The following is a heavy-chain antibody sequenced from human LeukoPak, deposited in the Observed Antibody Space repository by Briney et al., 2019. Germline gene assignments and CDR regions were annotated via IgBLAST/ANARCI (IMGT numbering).Heavy chain of an antibody. CDR3: AKGRANANLDWFDP. D-gene: IGHD4/OR15-4a*01. CDR2: ILGSGAGT. Sequence: GGSLRLSCAASGFTFSSYAMTWVRQAPGKGLEWVSSILGSGAGTYYAGSVKGRFTVSRDNSKNTMYLQMNSLRAEDTAVYYCAKGRANANLDWFDPWAREPWSPSPQ. V-gene: IGHV3-23*01. J-gene: IGHJ5*02. CDR1: GFTFSSYA.